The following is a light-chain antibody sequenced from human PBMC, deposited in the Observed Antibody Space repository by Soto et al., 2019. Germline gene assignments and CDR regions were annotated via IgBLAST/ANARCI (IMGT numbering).Light chain of an antibody. V-gene: IGLV2-23*02. CDR2: EVS. J-gene: IGLJ3*02. Sequence: QSALTQPASVSGSPGQSITISCTGTSSDVGSYNLVSWYQQHPGKAPKLMIYEVSKRPSGVSNRFSGSKSGNTASLTISGLQAEDEADYYCCSYAGNWVFGGGTTLTVL. CDR1: SSDVGSYNL. CDR3: CSYAGNWV.